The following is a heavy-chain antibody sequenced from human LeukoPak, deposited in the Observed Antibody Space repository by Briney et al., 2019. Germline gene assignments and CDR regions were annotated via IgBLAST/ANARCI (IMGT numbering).Heavy chain of an antibody. D-gene: IGHD3-22*01. Sequence: GGSLRLSCAASGFTFSSYSMNWVRQAPGKGLEWVSYIRSGGSPIYYADSVKGRFTISRDNAKNSLYLQMNSLRDEDTAVYYCARDWGYYDSSGYSIWGQGTLVTVSS. V-gene: IGHV3-48*02. J-gene: IGHJ4*02. CDR3: ARDWGYYDSSGYSI. CDR1: GFTFSSYS. CDR2: IRSGGSPI.